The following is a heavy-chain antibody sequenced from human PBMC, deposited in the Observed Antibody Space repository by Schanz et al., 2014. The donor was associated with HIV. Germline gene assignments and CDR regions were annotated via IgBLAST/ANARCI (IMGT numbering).Heavy chain of an antibody. J-gene: IGHJ4*02. CDR1: GFTFHGYA. CDR3: ARSSSGSGTWPPRY. V-gene: IGHV3-9*01. D-gene: IGHD6-6*01. Sequence: EVQLVESGGGLVQPGRSLRLSCAASGFTFHGYAMHWLRQAPGQGLEWVSGINWNSGNIGYADSVKGRFTISRDNAKNSLYLQMNSLRAEDTALYHCARSSSGSGTWPPRYWGQGTLVIVSS. CDR2: INWNSGNI.